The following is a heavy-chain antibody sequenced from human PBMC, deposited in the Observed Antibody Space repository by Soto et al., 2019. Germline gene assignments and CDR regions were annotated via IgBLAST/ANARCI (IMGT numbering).Heavy chain of an antibody. V-gene: IGHV1-18*01. J-gene: IGHJ4*02. CDR2: ISAYNGNT. CDR3: ARDRGSSSWYEFDY. Sequence: QVHLVQSGAEVKKPGASVKVSCKASGYTFTSYGISWVRQAPGQGLEWMGWISAYNGNTNYAQMLQGRVTMTTDTSTSTAYRELRSLRSDDTAVYYCARDRGSSSWYEFDYWGQGTLVTVSS. D-gene: IGHD6-13*01. CDR1: GYTFTSYG.